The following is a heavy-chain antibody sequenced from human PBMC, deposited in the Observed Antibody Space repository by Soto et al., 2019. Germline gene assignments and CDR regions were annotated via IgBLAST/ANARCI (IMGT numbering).Heavy chain of an antibody. CDR1: GGSISSSSYY. CDR2: VYHSGST. V-gene: IGHV4-39*01. D-gene: IGHD2-2*01. CDR3: ARHSPLEYQVVDNWFDP. J-gene: IGHJ5*02. Sequence: PSETLSLTCSVSGGSISSSSYYWGWIRQPPGKGLEWIGSVYHSGSTYYNPSLKSRVTISVDTSKNQFFLKLSSVTAADTAVYYCARHSPLEYQVVDNWFDPWGQGTLVTVSS.